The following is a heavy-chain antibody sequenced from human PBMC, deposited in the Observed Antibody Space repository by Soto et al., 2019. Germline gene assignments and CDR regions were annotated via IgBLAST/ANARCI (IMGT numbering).Heavy chain of an antibody. CDR2: ITGDGSDS. CDR1: GFTFTTYW. Sequence: EVQLVESGGGLVQPGGSLRLSCAASGFTFTTYWMYWVSQAPGEGLVWVSRITGDGSDSTYADSVKGRFTISRDNAKNTAYLQMNSLRAEDTALYYCGRGGRGGHYYVDYWGQGTLVTVSS. V-gene: IGHV3-74*01. J-gene: IGHJ4*02. CDR3: GRGGRGGHYYVDY. D-gene: IGHD3-10*02.